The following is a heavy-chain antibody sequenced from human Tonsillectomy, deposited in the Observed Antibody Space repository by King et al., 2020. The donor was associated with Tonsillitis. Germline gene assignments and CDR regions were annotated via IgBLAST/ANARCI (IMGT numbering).Heavy chain of an antibody. CDR1: GFNFNSYS. J-gene: IGHJ3*01. CDR3: ASDLGESYSFDF. CDR2: ISRISTYI. Sequence: VQLVESGGGLVKPGGSLRLSCAASGFNFNSYSMNWVRQAAGKGLEWVSSISRISTYIYYADSVKGRFTISRDNAKNSLYLQMNSLRAEDTAVYYCASDLGESYSFDFWGQGTMVTVSS. D-gene: IGHD3-16*01. V-gene: IGHV3-21*01.